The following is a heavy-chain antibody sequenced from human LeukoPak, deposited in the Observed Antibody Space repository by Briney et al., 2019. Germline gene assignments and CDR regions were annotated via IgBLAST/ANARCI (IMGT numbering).Heavy chain of an antibody. CDR3: ARPSTGDYYYYGMDV. Sequence: AASVKVSCKASGGTFSSYAISWVRQAPGQGLEWMGRIIPILGIANYAQEFQGRVTITADKSTSTAYMELSSLRSEDTAVYYCARPSTGDYYYYGMDVWGQGTTVTVSS. CDR1: GGTFSSYA. D-gene: IGHD4-17*01. CDR2: IIPILGIA. V-gene: IGHV1-69*04. J-gene: IGHJ6*02.